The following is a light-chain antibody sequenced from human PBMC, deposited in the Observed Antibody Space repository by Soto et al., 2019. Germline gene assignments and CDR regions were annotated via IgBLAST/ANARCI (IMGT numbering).Light chain of an antibody. J-gene: IGLJ2*01. Sequence: QLVLTQSPSASASLGASVKLTCTLSSGHSSNAIAWHQQKPEKGPRYLMKVNSDGSHSKVDGIPDRFSGSSSGAERYLTISSLQSEDEADYYCQTWGAGIQLFGGGTKLTVL. CDR2: VNSDGSH. CDR3: QTWGAGIQL. V-gene: IGLV4-69*01. CDR1: SGHSSNA.